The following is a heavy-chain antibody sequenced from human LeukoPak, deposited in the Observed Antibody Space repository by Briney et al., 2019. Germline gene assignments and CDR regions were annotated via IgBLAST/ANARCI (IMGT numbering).Heavy chain of an antibody. CDR3: ARGGDISGTTLEY. CDR2: ISSTSTYI. D-gene: IGHD1-7*01. V-gene: IGHV3-21*01. J-gene: IGHJ4*02. Sequence: PGGSLRLSCAASGFTFSSYSMDWVRRAPGKGLEWVSPISSTSTYIYYADSLKGRFTISRDNAKNSLYLQMNSLRAEDTAVYYCARGGDISGTTLEYWGQGTLVTVSS. CDR1: GFTFSSYS.